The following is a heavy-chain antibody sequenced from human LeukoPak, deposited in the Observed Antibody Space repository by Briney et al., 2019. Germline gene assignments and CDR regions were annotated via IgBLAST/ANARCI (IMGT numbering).Heavy chain of an antibody. CDR1: GFTFSSYD. CDR3: AREESEAFDC. CDR2: ISTTGDT. J-gene: IGHJ4*02. Sequence: GSLRLSCAASGFTFSSYDMHWVRQATGKGLEWVSTISTTGDTYYLGSVKGRFTISRENAKNSLYLQMNSLRAEDTAVYYCAREESEAFDCWGQGTLVTVSS. V-gene: IGHV3-13*01.